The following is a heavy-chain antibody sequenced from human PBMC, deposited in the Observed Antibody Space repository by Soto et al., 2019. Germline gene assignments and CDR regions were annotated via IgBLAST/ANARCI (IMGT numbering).Heavy chain of an antibody. CDR1: GFTFSSYG. Sequence: QVQLVESGGGVVQPGRSLRLSCAASGFTFSSYGIHWVRQAPGKGLEWVTVISYDGIHKFYADSVKGRFTIARDDSQNMVFLQMTSLRPEDTAVYYRATDWAEGLGQGLIYNWFDPWGQGPLVSVSS. CDR3: ATDWAEGLGQGLIYNWFDP. V-gene: IGHV3-30*03. CDR2: ISYDGIHK. J-gene: IGHJ5*02. D-gene: IGHD3-16*01.